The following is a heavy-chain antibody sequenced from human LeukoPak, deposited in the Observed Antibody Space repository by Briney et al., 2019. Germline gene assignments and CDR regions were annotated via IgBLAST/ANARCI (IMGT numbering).Heavy chain of an antibody. J-gene: IGHJ4*02. V-gene: IGHV4-59*01. D-gene: IGHD3-3*01. CDR1: GGSISSYY. CDR2: IYYSGIT. Sequence: SETLSLTCTVSGGSISSYYWSWIRQPPGKGLEWIGYIYYSGITNYNPSLKSRVTMSADTSKNQFSLRLSSVTAADTAVYYCGRMEYYFDYWGQGTLVTVSS. CDR3: GRMEYYFDY.